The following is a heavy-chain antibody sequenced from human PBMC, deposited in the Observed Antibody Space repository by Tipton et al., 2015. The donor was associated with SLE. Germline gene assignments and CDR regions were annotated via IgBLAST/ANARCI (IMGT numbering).Heavy chain of an antibody. Sequence: TLSLTCTVSGGSISSSSYYWGWIRQPPGKGLEWIGSIYYSGSTYYNPSLKSRVTISVDTSKNQFSLKLSSVTAADTAVYYCARDKDTATRYFDLWGRGTLVTVSS. CDR1: GGSISSSSYY. CDR2: IYYSGST. D-gene: IGHD5-18*01. J-gene: IGHJ2*01. V-gene: IGHV4-39*07. CDR3: ARDKDTATRYFDL.